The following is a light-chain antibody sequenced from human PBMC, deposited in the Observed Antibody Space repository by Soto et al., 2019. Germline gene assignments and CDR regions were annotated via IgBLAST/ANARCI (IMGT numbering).Light chain of an antibody. J-gene: IGLJ2*01. Sequence: QSALTQPRSVSGSPGQSVTICCTGTSSDVGGYNYVSWYQQHPGKAPKLMIYDVSKRPSGVPDRFSGSKSGNTASLTISGLQAEDEADYYCCSYAGSYTSRVFGGGTKLTVL. CDR3: CSYAGSYTSRV. CDR2: DVS. V-gene: IGLV2-11*01. CDR1: SSDVGGYNY.